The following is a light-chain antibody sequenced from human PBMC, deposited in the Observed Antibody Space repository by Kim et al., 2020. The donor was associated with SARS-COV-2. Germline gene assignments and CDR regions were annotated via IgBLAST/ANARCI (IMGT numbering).Light chain of an antibody. CDR2: RNN. J-gene: IGLJ3*02. CDR3: STWDSGLTAWV. CDR1: GNNVGTQG. Sequence: RQTATLTCTGNGNNVGTQGAAWLQQHQGHPPKLLSYRNNDRPSGISERFSASRSGNTASLTITGLQPEDEADYYCSTWDSGLTAWVFGGGTQLTVL. V-gene: IGLV10-54*04.